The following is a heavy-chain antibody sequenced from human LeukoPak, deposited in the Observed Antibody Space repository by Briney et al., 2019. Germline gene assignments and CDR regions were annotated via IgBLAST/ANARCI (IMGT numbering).Heavy chain of an antibody. D-gene: IGHD3-22*01. Sequence: GASLRLSCAASGFTFSSYGMHWVRQAPGKGLEWVAVISYDGSNKYYADSVKGRFTISRDNSKNTLYLQMNSLRAEDTAVYYCAKGGYYDSSGYFTIDYWGQGTLVTVSS. V-gene: IGHV3-30*18. CDR1: GFTFSSYG. CDR3: AKGGYYDSSGYFTIDY. J-gene: IGHJ4*02. CDR2: ISYDGSNK.